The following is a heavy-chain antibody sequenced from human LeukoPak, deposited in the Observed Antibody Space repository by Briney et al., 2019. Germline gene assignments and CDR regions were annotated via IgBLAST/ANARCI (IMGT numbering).Heavy chain of an antibody. CDR1: GGSISSYY. CDR3: ARHPLRSQHAFDI. V-gene: IGHV4-59*08. J-gene: IGHJ3*02. CDR2: IYYSGST. Sequence: SEALSLTCTVSGGSISSYYWSWIRQPPGKGLEWIGYIYYSGSTNYNPSLKSRVTISVDTSKNQFSLKLSSVTAADTAVYYCARHPLRSQHAFDIWGQGTMVTVSS.